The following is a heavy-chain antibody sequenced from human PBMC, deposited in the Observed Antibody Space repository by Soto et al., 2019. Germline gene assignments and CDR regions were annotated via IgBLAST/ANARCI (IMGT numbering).Heavy chain of an antibody. J-gene: IGHJ4*02. V-gene: IGHV1-69*13. D-gene: IGHD3-22*01. Sequence: GASVKVSCKASGGTFSNLAISWVRQAPGQGLEWMGGIIPFFGTANYAEKFQGRVTITADESTSTAYMDLSSLRSDDTAVYYCARGPPSLNTIVVAPFDFWGQGTPVTLSS. CDR1: GGTFSNLA. CDR3: ARGPPSLNTIVVAPFDF. CDR2: IIPFFGTA.